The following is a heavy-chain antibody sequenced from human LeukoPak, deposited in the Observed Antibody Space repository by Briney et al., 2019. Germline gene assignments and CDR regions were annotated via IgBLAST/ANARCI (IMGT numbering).Heavy chain of an antibody. Sequence: PGGYLRLSCAASGFTFIDYYMSWIRQAPGKGLEWVSYISSSSSYTNYADSVKGRFTISRDNAKNSLYQQMNSLRAEDTAVYYCARSRYYGSGIVDVWGQGTTVTVSS. V-gene: IGHV3-11*06. J-gene: IGHJ6*02. CDR2: ISSSSSYT. D-gene: IGHD3-10*01. CDR3: ARSRYYGSGIVDV. CDR1: GFTFIDYY.